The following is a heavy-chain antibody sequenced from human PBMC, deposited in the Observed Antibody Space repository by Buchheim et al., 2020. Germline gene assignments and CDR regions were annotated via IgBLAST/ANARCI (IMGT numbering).Heavy chain of an antibody. CDR2: IYYSGST. CDR1: GGSISSGDYY. J-gene: IGHJ4*02. CDR3: SRDLRRYSYGYETYFDY. D-gene: IGHD5-18*01. Sequence: QVQLQESGPGLVKPSQTLSPTCTVSGGSISSGDYYWSWIRQPPGTGLEWIGYIYYSGSTYYRPSLKSRVTISGDTTKNQFSLKLSSVTAADTAVYYCSRDLRRYSYGYETYFDYWGQGTL. V-gene: IGHV4-30-4*01.